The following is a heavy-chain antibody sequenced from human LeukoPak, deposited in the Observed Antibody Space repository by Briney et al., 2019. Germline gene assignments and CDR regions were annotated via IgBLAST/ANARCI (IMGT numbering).Heavy chain of an antibody. Sequence: GGSPRLSCAASGFTFSSYSMNWVRQAPGKGLEWVSYISSSSSTIYYADSVKGRFTISRDNAKNSLYLQMNSLRAEDTAVYYCARDRYFDWFRDWGQGTLVTVSS. CDR1: GFTFSSYS. CDR2: ISSSSSTI. J-gene: IGHJ4*02. CDR3: ARDRYFDWFRD. D-gene: IGHD3-9*01. V-gene: IGHV3-48*04.